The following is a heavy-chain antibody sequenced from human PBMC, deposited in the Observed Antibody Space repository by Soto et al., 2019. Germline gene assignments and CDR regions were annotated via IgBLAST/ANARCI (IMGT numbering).Heavy chain of an antibody. V-gene: IGHV1-3*01. Sequence: ASVKVSCKASGYTFTSYAMHWVRQAPGQRLEWMGWINAGNGNTKYSQKFQGRVTITRDTSASTAYMELSSLRSEDTAVYYRARERGVEMATISYSYYGMDVWGQGTTVTVSS. J-gene: IGHJ6*02. D-gene: IGHD5-12*01. CDR2: INAGNGNT. CDR3: ARERGVEMATISYSYYGMDV. CDR1: GYTFTSYA.